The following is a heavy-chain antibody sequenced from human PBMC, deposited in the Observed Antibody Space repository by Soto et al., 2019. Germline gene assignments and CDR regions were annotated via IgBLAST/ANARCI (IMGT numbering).Heavy chain of an antibody. J-gene: IGHJ4*02. CDR1: GFTFSSYA. V-gene: IGHV3-23*01. Sequence: GGSLRLSCAASGFTFSSYAMGWVRQGPGKGLEWVAVVSIGGSTHYADSVRGRFTISRDNSKNTLSLQMNSPTAEDTAVYFCAKRRGAGGHFDYWGQGALVTVSS. CDR3: AKRRGAGGHFDY. CDR2: VSIGGST. D-gene: IGHD2-15*01.